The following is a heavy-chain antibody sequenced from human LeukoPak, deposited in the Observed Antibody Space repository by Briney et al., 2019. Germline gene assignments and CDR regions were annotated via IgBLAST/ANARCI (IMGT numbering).Heavy chain of an antibody. J-gene: IGHJ4*02. CDR3: AKDIGGDYDSSLLDY. CDR2: ISWKSGSI. V-gene: IGHV3-9*03. D-gene: IGHD3-22*01. Sequence: GGSLRLSCAASGFTFDDYAMHWVRQAPGRGLEWVSGISWKSGSIGYADSVKGRFTISRDNAKNSLYLQMNSLRAEDMALYYCAKDIGGDYDSSLLDYWGQGTLVTVSS. CDR1: GFTFDDYA.